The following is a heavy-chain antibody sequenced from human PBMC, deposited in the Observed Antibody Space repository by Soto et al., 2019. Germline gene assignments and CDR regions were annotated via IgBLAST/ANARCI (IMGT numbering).Heavy chain of an antibody. V-gene: IGHV3-11*06. Sequence: VGSLRLSCAASGFTFSDYYMSWIRQAPGKGLEWVSYISSSSSYTNYADSVKGRFTISRDNAKNSLYLQMNSLRAEDTAVYYCARGGIGWEHMKYWGQGTPVTVSS. J-gene: IGHJ4*02. CDR3: ARGGIGWEHMKY. CDR2: ISSSSSYT. CDR1: GFTFSDYY. D-gene: IGHD1-26*01.